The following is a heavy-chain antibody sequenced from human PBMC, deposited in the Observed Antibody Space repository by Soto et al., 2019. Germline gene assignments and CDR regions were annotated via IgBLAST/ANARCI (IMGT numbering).Heavy chain of an antibody. CDR1: GFTFRSYA. CDR2: IDGSGAGA. V-gene: IGHV3-23*01. D-gene: IGHD3-9*01. Sequence: EVQLLESGGGLVQPGGSLRLSCAASGFTFRSYAMSWVRKAPGRGLECVSSIDGSGAGAYYADSVKGRFTISRDNSKNTLDLQMNSLRAEDTAVYYCAKGDILTGSKEGWDYWGQGTLVTVSS. J-gene: IGHJ4*02. CDR3: AKGDILTGSKEGWDY.